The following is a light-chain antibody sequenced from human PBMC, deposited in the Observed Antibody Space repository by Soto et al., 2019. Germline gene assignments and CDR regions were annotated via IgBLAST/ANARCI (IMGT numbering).Light chain of an antibody. CDR1: QSVSSN. CDR3: QQSYSAPFT. V-gene: IGKV3-15*01. J-gene: IGKJ2*01. Sequence: EIVMTQSPATLSLSPGERATLSCRASQSVSSNLAWYQQKPGQAPRLLIYGASTRATGVPARFSGSGSGTEFTLTISTLQSEDFATYYCQQSYSAPFTFGQGTKLEIK. CDR2: GAS.